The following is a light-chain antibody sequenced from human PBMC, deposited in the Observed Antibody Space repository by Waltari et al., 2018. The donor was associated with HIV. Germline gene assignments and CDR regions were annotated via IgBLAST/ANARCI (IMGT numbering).Light chain of an antibody. J-gene: IGKJ1*01. CDR3: QQSYSLPQT. V-gene: IGKV1-39*01. CDR1: QIITNY. CDR2: AAA. Sequence: DLQMTQSPSSLSASVGPRVPITCRASQIITNYLNWYQKKPGKAPKVLIYAAANLRSGVPARFSGSGYGTDFTLIITRLQPEDSATYYCQQSYSLPQTFGQGTKVEIK.